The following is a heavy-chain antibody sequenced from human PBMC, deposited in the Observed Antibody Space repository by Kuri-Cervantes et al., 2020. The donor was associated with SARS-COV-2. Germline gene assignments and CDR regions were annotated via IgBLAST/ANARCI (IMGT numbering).Heavy chain of an antibody. D-gene: IGHD2-21*01. CDR1: GASTRTYY. CDR2: IYTSGST. J-gene: IGHJ3*02. V-gene: IGHV4-4*07. CDR3: AREMVVGGGDYYADGFEI. Sequence: ESLKISRSASGASTRTYYWSLIRQPAGKGLEWIGRIYTSGSTNYNPYLKSRATMSIDTSKEQFSLKLTSVTPADTAVYYCAREMVVGGGDYYADGFEIWGQGTMVTVSS.